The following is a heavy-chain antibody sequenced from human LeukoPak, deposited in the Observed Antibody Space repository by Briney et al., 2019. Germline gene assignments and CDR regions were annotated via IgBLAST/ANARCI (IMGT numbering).Heavy chain of an antibody. CDR3: ARESPRRSDYSYYYYMDV. CDR1: GFTFSSYA. CDR2: VSASGGTT. J-gene: IGHJ6*03. D-gene: IGHD3-3*01. Sequence: GGSLRLSCAASGFTFSSYAMSWVRQAPGKGLEWVSAVSASGGTTYYADSVKGRFTISRDNAKNSLYLQMNSLRAEDTAVYYCARESPRRSDYSYYYYMDVWGKGTTVTVSS. V-gene: IGHV3-23*01.